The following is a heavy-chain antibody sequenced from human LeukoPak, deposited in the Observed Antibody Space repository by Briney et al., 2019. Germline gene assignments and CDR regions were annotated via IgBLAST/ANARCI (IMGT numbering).Heavy chain of an antibody. J-gene: IGHJ5*02. CDR2: ISAYNGNT. CDR1: GYTLTSYG. Sequence: ASVRVSCKASGYTLTSYGISWVRQAPGQGLEWMGWISAYNGNTNYAQKLQGRVTMTTDTSTSTAYMELRSLRSDDTAVYYCARARPSGYYYDSSGYYYGRWFDPWGQGTLVTVSS. V-gene: IGHV1-18*01. D-gene: IGHD3-22*01. CDR3: ARARPSGYYYDSSGYYYGRWFDP.